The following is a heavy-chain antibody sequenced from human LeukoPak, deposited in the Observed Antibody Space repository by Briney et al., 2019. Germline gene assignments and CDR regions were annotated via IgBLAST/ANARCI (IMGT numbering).Heavy chain of an antibody. CDR1: GFTFSNYG. Sequence: PGGSLRLSCAGSGFTFSNYGMSWVRQAPGKGLEWVSAISGSGYNTYYADSVKGRFTISRDNAKNSLYLQMDSLRAEDTALYYCAREFGGLDDAFDIWGQGTMVTVSS. D-gene: IGHD3-10*01. V-gene: IGHV3-23*01. CDR2: ISGSGYNT. CDR3: AREFGGLDDAFDI. J-gene: IGHJ3*02.